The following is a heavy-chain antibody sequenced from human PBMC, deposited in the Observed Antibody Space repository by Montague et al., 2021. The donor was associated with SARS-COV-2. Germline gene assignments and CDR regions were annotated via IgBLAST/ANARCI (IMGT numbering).Heavy chain of an antibody. CDR2: INHRGST. J-gene: IGHJ4*02. V-gene: IGHV4-34*01. D-gene: IGHD3-22*01. CDR1: DGSFSNYS. CDR3: ARGLQHINMVVVVVTGGEYCFDF. Sequence: SETLSLTCAVYDGSFSNYSWTWIRQPPGKGLEWIGEINHRGSTNYNPSLKSRVTISVDTSKNQFSLKMTSVTAADTAVYYCARGLQHINMVVVVVTGGEYCFDFWGQGTLVAVSS.